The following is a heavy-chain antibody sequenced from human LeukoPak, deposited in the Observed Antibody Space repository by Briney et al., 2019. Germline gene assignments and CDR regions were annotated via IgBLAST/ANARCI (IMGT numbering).Heavy chain of an antibody. V-gene: IGHV4-59*12. CDR3: ARAYYDFWSGYLNWFDP. CDR1: GVSISYYY. J-gene: IGHJ5*02. D-gene: IGHD3-3*01. CDR2: IHYSGST. Sequence: SETLSLTCTVSGVSISYYYWSWIRQPPGKGLEWIGYIHYSGSTNYNPSLKSRVTISVDTSKNQFSLKLSSVTAADTAVYYCARAYYDFWSGYLNWFDPWGQGTLVTVSS.